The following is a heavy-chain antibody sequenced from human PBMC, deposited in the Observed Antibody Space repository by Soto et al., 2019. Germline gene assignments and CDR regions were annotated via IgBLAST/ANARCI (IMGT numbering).Heavy chain of an antibody. J-gene: IGHJ5*02. CDR1: GYPFSDNQ. CDR3: ARKHSLDYIRWGLDP. CDR2: INPKSDDT. V-gene: IGHV1-2*02. Sequence: ASVKVSCKASGYPFSDNQIHWLRRAPGQGLEWMGRINPKSDDTNYAQKFQGRVTMTRDTSIDTAYLELTGLTSDDTATYYCARKHSLDYIRWGLDPWGQGTLVTVS. D-gene: IGHD4-4*01.